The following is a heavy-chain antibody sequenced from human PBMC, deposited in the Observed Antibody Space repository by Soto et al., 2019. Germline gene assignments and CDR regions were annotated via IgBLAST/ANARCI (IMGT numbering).Heavy chain of an antibody. D-gene: IGHD4-4*01. J-gene: IGHJ4*02. Sequence: QVQLVVSGGGVVQPERSLRLSCAASGFTFNSSAMHWVRQAPGKGLEWVTVISYDGGNKYYADSVKGRFTISRDNSKNTMYLQMNSLRAEDTAVYYCAKAGGYRNWYFDYWGQGILVTVSS. CDR1: GFTFNSSA. V-gene: IGHV3-30*18. CDR2: ISYDGGNK. CDR3: AKAGGYRNWYFDY.